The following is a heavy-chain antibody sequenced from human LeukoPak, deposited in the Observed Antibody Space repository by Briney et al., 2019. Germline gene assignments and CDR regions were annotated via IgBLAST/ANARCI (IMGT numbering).Heavy chain of an antibody. V-gene: IGHV4-59*12. D-gene: IGHD3-3*01. CDR3: ARDRHDFWSGYYYYYMDV. Sequence: SETLSLTCTVSGGSISSYYWSWIRQPPGKGLEWIGYIYYSGSTNYNPSLKSRVTISVDTSKNQFSLKLSSVTAADTAVYYCARDRHDFWSGYYYYYMDVWGKGTTVTVSS. CDR1: GGSISSYY. J-gene: IGHJ6*03. CDR2: IYYSGST.